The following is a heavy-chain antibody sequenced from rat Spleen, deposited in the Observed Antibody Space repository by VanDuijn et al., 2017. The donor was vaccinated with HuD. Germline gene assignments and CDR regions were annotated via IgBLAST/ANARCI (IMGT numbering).Heavy chain of an antibody. J-gene: IGHJ1*01. CDR1: GYTFTSYY. D-gene: IGHD1-10*01. Sequence: QVQLQQSGAELAKPGSSVKISCKASGYTFTSYYISWIKQTTGQGLEYIGYINTGSGGTNYNEKFKGKATLTVDKSSSTAFMQLGSLTPEDTAVYYCARRVTAYYWYFDFWGPGTMVTMSS. CDR2: INTGSGGT. V-gene: IGHV1-43*01. CDR3: ARRVTAYYWYFDF.